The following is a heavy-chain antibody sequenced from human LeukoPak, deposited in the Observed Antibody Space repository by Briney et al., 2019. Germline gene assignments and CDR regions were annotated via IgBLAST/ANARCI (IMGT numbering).Heavy chain of an antibody. CDR2: ISGSGGST. V-gene: IGHV3-23*01. CDR3: AKGGRYSEMYYFDY. Sequence: GGSLRLSCAASGFTFSSYAMSWVRQAPGKGLEWVSAISGSGGSTYYADSVKGRFTISRDNSKNTLYLQLNSLRAEDTALYYCAKGGRYSEMYYFDYWGQGTLVTVSS. D-gene: IGHD3-9*01. J-gene: IGHJ4*02. CDR1: GFTFSSYA.